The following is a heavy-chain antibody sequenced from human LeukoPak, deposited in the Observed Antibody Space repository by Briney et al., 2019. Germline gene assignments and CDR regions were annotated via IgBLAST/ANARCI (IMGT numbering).Heavy chain of an antibody. CDR2: INHSGST. CDR1: GGSFSGYY. J-gene: IGHJ4*02. CDR3: ARRASSWGRWVLDY. V-gene: IGHV4-34*01. Sequence: PSETLSLTCAVYGGSFSGYYWSWLRQPPGKGLEWIGEINHSGSTNYNPSLKSRVTISVDTSKNQFSLKLSSVTAADTAVYYCARRASSWGRWVLDYWGQGTLVTVSS. D-gene: IGHD6-13*01.